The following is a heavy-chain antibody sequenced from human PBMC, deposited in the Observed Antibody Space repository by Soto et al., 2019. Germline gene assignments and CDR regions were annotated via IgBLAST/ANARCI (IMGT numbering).Heavy chain of an antibody. J-gene: IGHJ4*02. D-gene: IGHD2-21*01. CDR2: IKHDGSDK. CDR3: AREAYFDYFDY. CDR1: GFTFSNYW. V-gene: IGHV3-7*01. Sequence: HPGGSLRLSCAASGFTFSNYWMSWVRQAPGKGLEWVANIKHDGSDKYYGDFVRGRFTISRDNAKNSLYLQLNSLRAVDTSVYYCAREAYFDYFDYWGQGTLVTVSS.